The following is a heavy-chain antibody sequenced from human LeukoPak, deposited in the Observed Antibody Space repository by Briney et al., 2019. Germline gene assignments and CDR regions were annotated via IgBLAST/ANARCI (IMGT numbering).Heavy chain of an antibody. J-gene: IGHJ4*02. Sequence: TGRSLRLSCAASGFTFDDYAMHWVRQAPGKGLEWVSGISWNSGSIGYADSVKGRFTISRDNAKNSLYLQMNSLRAEDTAVYYCARVSRWAAGILHRRTYYFDYWGQGTLVTVSS. CDR3: ARVSRWAAGILHRRTYYFDY. CDR2: ISWNSGSI. V-gene: IGHV3-9*01. CDR1: GFTFDDYA. D-gene: IGHD6-13*01.